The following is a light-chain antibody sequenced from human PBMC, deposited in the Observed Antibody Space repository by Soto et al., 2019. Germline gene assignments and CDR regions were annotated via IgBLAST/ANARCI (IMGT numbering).Light chain of an antibody. CDR2: KAS. CDR3: QQYNSYWT. J-gene: IGKJ1*01. V-gene: IGKV1-5*03. CDR1: QSISSW. Sequence: DIQMTQSPSTLSASVGARVTITCRVSQSISSWLAWYQQKPGKAPKLLIYKASSLESGVPSRFSGSGSGTEFTLTISSLQPDDFATYYCQQYNSYWTFGQGTKVEIK.